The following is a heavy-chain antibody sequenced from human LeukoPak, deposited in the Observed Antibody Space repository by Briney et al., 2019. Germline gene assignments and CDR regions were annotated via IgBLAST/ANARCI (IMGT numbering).Heavy chain of an antibody. J-gene: IGHJ4*02. V-gene: IGHV4-34*01. CDR3: ARGHNWTLDY. Sequence: SETLSLTCAVYGESFSGYYWSWIRQPPGKGLEWIGEINHGGSAKYTPSLTGRVTISVDTTKHQFSMKLTSVPTADTAVYYCARGHNWTLDYWGQGTLVTISS. CDR2: INHGGSA. D-gene: IGHD1-20*01. CDR1: GESFSGYY.